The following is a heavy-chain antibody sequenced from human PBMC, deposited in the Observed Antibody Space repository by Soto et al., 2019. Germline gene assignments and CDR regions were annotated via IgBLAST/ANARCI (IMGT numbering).Heavy chain of an antibody. J-gene: IGHJ3*02. D-gene: IGHD3-10*01. Sequence: QVQLVESGGGVVQPGRSLRLSCAASGFTSSSFVIHWVRQAPGKGLEWLAVISSDGNNQYYADSVKGRFTNSRDNSKNTLYLQVNSLRAEDTAVYFCAKERGVLDAFDIWGQGTMVTVSS. CDR1: GFTSSSFV. CDR2: ISSDGNNQ. V-gene: IGHV3-30*18. CDR3: AKERGVLDAFDI.